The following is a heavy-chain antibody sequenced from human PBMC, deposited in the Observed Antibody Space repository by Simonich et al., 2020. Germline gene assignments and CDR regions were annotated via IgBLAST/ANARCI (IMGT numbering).Heavy chain of an antibody. CDR3: AREGIAARDAFDI. Sequence: EVQLVESGGGLVQPGGSLRLSCAASGFTFSSYWMGWVRQAPGKGLEWVANIKQDGSEKYYVDSVKGRFTISRDNAKNSLYLQMNSLRAEDTAVYYCAREGIAARDAFDIWGQGTMVTVSS. V-gene: IGHV3-7*01. J-gene: IGHJ3*02. CDR2: IKQDGSEK. CDR1: GFTFSSYW. D-gene: IGHD6-6*01.